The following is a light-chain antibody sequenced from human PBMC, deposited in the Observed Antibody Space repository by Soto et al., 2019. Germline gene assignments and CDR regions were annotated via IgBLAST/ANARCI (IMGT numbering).Light chain of an antibody. CDR2: GAS. Sequence: ELVLTQSPATLSLSPGERATLSCRASQSVSSSYLAWYQQKPGQAPRLLIYGASSRATGIPDRFSGSGSGTDFNLTISRLEPEDFAVYYCQQYGSSPLTFGGGTQVEIK. CDR1: QSVSSSY. J-gene: IGKJ4*01. CDR3: QQYGSSPLT. V-gene: IGKV3-20*01.